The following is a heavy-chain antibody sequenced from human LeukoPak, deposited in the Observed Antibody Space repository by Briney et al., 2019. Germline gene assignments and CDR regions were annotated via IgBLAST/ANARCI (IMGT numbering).Heavy chain of an antibody. J-gene: IGHJ6*03. CDR3: ARRYDYNNWYMDV. V-gene: IGHV3-48*01. D-gene: IGHD5-12*01. CDR2: ISSNSNTL. CDR1: GFSFSSYA. Sequence: PGGSLRLSCAASGFSFSSYAMNWVRQAPGKGLEWLSYISSNSNTLHYTDSMKGRFTISRDNARQSLYLQMNSLRAEDTAVYYCARRYDYNNWYMDVWGKGTTVIVSS.